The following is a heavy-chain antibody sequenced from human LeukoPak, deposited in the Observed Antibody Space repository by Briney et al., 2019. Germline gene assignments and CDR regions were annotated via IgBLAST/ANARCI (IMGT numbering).Heavy chain of an antibody. V-gene: IGHV4-59*01. Sequence: PSETLSLTCTVSGGSISNYFWSWIRQPPGKALEWIGYIYYSGSANYSPSLRSRVTMSVDTSNNQFSLRLSSVTAADTAVYYCARDLYCSGGSCSARGFDPWGQGTLVTASS. D-gene: IGHD2-15*01. CDR3: ARDLYCSGGSCSARGFDP. CDR1: GGSISNYF. J-gene: IGHJ5*02. CDR2: IYYSGSA.